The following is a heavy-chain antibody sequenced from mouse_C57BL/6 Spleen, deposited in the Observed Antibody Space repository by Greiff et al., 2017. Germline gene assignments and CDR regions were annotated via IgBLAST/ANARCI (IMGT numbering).Heavy chain of an antibody. V-gene: IGHV1-15*01. CDR2: IDPETGGT. Sequence: QVQLQQSGAELVRPGASVTLSCKASGYTFTDYEMHWVKQTPVHGMEWIGAIDPETGGTAYNQKFKGKAILTADKSSSTAYMELRSLTSEDSAVYYCTGYDYDGTDYAMDCWGQGTSVTVSS. D-gene: IGHD2-4*01. J-gene: IGHJ4*01. CDR3: TGYDYDGTDYAMDC. CDR1: GYTFTDYE.